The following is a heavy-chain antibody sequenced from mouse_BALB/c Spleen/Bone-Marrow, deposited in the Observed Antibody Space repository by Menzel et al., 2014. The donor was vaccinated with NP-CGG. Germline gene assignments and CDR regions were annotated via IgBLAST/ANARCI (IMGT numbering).Heavy chain of an antibody. J-gene: IGHJ2*01. CDR2: ISSGSSTI. V-gene: IGHV5-17*02. CDR1: GFTFSSFG. D-gene: IGHD1-1*01. CDR3: VRSGSSSGYFDY. Sequence: EVKLVESGGGFVQPGGSRKLSCAASGFTFSSFGMHWVRQAPEKGLEWVAYISSGSSTIYYADTVMGRFTISRDNPKNTLFLQMTSLRSEDTAMYYCVRSGSSSGYFDYWGQGTTLTVSS.